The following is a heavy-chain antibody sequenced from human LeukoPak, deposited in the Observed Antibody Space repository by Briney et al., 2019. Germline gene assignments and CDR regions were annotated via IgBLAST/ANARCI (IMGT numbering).Heavy chain of an antibody. D-gene: IGHD3-22*01. CDR3: ARSIVVWAFDI. CDR2: VFRGDSDT. V-gene: IGHV5-51*03. Sequence: GVSLQISSHASGYSSTSYWVGCVGPQPARDLEWMGIVFRGDSDTRYSPSSHGQGTISADKYISTAYLHWSSIKASDTAMYHCARSIVVWAFDIWGQGTMGTVSS. J-gene: IGHJ3*02. CDR1: GYSSTSYW.